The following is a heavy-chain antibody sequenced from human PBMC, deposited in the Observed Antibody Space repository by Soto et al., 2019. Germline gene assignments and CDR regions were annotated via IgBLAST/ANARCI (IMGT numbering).Heavy chain of an antibody. J-gene: IGHJ3*02. CDR3: AVDYVDFIDAFDI. V-gene: IGHV3-66*01. CDR2: IYSGGNT. CDR1: GFTVSSNY. D-gene: IGHD4-17*01. Sequence: GGSLRLSCAASGFTVSSNYMSWVRQAPGKGLEWVSVIYSGGNTYYADSVKGRFTISRDNSKNTLYLQMNSLRAEDTAVYYCAVDYVDFIDAFDIWGQGTMVTVSS.